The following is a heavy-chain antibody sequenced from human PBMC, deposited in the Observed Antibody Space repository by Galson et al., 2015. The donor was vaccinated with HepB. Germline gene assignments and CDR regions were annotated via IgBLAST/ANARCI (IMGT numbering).Heavy chain of an antibody. J-gene: IGHJ4*02. D-gene: IGHD4/OR15-4a*01. CDR2: ISANSGNT. Sequence: SVKVSCKASGYTFTTNGISWVRQAPGQGLEWMGWISANSGNTKYAQNLQGRVTLTRDTSTSTAYLDLRSLRSDDTAAYYCARDRDYRFDDWGQGTLVTVSS. CDR1: GYTFTTNG. V-gene: IGHV1-18*04. CDR3: ARDRDYRFDD.